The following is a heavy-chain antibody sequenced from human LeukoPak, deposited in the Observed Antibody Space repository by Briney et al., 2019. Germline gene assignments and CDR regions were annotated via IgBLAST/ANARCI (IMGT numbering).Heavy chain of an antibody. V-gene: IGHV5-51*01. CDR1: GYSFTSYW. Sequence: GESLKISCKGSGYSFTSYWIGWVRQMPGKGLEWMGIIYPGDSDTRYSPSFQGQVTISADKSINTAFLQWSSLKASDTAVYYCARHGILAVTSPGWYFGLWGRGTLVTVSS. D-gene: IGHD6-19*01. J-gene: IGHJ2*01. CDR2: IYPGDSDT. CDR3: ARHGILAVTSPGWYFGL.